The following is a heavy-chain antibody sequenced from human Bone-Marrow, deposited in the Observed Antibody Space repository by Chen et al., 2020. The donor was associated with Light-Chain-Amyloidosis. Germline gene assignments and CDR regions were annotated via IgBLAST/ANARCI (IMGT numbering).Heavy chain of an antibody. CDR2: SKSKTDGWTR. J-gene: IGHJ4*02. D-gene: IGHD3-16*01. CDR3: TTEGVL. V-gene: IGHV3-15*01. Sequence: EVYLVESGGSLVKPGGSLTLSCAASGFTFSEAWMSWVRQAPGKGLEWVGRSKSKTDGWTRDYAAPVKGRFTISRDDSKKTVSLQMSSLKFEDTGVYYCTTEGVLWGQGTRVTVSS. CDR1: GFTFSEAW.